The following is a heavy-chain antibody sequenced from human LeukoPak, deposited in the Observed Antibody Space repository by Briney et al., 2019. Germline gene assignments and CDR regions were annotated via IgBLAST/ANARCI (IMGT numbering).Heavy chain of an antibody. Sequence: KTSETLSLTCTVSGGSVSSGSYYWSWIRQPPGKGLEWIGYIYYSGSTNYNPSLKSRVTISVDTSKNQFSLKLSSVTAADTAVYYWARGSGYYGSGSYYNGNFDYWGQGTLVTVSS. CDR1: GGSVSSGSYY. D-gene: IGHD3-10*01. CDR3: ARGSGYYGSGSYYNGNFDY. V-gene: IGHV4-61*01. CDR2: IYYSGST. J-gene: IGHJ4*02.